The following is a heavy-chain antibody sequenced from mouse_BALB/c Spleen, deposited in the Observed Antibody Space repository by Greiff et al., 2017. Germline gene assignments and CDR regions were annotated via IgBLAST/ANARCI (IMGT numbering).Heavy chain of an antibody. Sequence: EVQVVESGGGLVQPGGSRKLSCAASGFTFSSFGMHWVRQAPEKGLEWVAYISSGSSTIYYADTVKGRFTISRDNPKNTLFLQMTSLRSEDTAMYYCARPLYGSSYWYFDVWGAGTTVTVSS. D-gene: IGHD1-1*01. CDR3: ARPLYGSSYWYFDV. CDR2: ISSGSSTI. J-gene: IGHJ1*01. V-gene: IGHV5-17*02. CDR1: GFTFSSFG.